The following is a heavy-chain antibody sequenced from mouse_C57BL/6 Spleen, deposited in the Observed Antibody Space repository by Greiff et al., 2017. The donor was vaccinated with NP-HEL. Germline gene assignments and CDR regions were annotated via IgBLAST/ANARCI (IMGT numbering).Heavy chain of an antibody. Sequence: VQLQQSGAELVKPGASVKLSCTASGFTFTGYYMHWVKQRTEQGLEWIGRIYPEGGGTKYAEKFKGKATMTADTSSNTAYLQLSSLTSEDTAVYYCARRGDYYDYDLFAYWGQGTLVTVSA. CDR1: GFTFTGYY. CDR3: ARRGDYYDYDLFAY. V-gene: IGHV14-2*01. CDR2: IYPEGGGT. D-gene: IGHD2-4*01. J-gene: IGHJ3*01.